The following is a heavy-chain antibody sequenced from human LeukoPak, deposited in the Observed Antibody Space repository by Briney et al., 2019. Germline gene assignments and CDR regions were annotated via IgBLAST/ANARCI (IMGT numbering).Heavy chain of an antibody. CDR1: GFTFRNHA. CDR3: ARGHSGSYWLIDY. D-gene: IGHD1-26*01. Sequence: GGSLRLSCAASGFTFRNHAIHWVRQAPGKGLEWVAVISDDGSSKYYADSVKGRFIISRDNSKNTLYLQMNGLRAEETAVYFCARGHSGSYWLIDYWGQGTLVIVSS. V-gene: IGHV3-30-3*01. CDR2: ISDDGSSK. J-gene: IGHJ4*02.